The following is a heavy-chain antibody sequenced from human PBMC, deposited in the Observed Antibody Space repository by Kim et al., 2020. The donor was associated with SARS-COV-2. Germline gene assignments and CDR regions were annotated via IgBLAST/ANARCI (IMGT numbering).Heavy chain of an antibody. V-gene: IGHV3-21*01. J-gene: IGHJ2*01. D-gene: IGHD6-13*01. CDR3: ARDGYEQQLVSWDNWYFDL. Sequence: GGSLRLSCAASGFTFSSYSMNWVRQAPGKGLEWVSSISSSSSYIYYADSVKGRFTISRDNAKNSLYLQMNSLRAEDTAVYYCARDGYEQQLVSWDNWYFDLWGRGTLVTVSS. CDR2: ISSSSSYI. CDR1: GFTFSSYS.